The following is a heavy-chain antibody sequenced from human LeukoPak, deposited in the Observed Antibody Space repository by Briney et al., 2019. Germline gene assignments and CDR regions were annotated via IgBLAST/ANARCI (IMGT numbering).Heavy chain of an antibody. CDR3: AKEKVYYYGSGEIDP. Sequence: GGSLRLSCAASGFTFSSYAMSWVRQDPGKGLEWVSAISASGGSRYFADSVKGRFTISRDNSKNTLYLQMNSLRAEDTAVYYCAKEKVYYYGSGEIDPWGQGTLVTVSS. D-gene: IGHD3-10*01. V-gene: IGHV3-23*01. J-gene: IGHJ5*02. CDR1: GFTFSSYA. CDR2: ISASGGSR.